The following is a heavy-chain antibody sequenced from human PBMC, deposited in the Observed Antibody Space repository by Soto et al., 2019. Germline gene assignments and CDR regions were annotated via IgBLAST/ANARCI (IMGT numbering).Heavy chain of an antibody. J-gene: IGHJ2*01. D-gene: IGHD3-10*01. CDR3: ARDGDYSATYWYYDL. V-gene: IGHV3-33*01. Sequence: QVQLVESGGGVVQPGRSLRLSCVASGFTFSNFGMHWVRQAPGKGLECVALIWYDGSNKNYADSVKGRFIISRDDSKNTLYLQMNSLTAEDTAVYYCARDGDYSATYWYYDLWGRGTRVTVSS. CDR1: GFTFSNFG. CDR2: IWYDGSNK.